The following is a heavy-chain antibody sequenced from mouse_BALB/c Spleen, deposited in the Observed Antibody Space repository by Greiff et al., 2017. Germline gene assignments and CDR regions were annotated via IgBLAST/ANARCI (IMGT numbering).Heavy chain of an antibody. CDR3: ARSGGYDGLYAMDY. Sequence: QVQLQQSGAELARPGASVKLSCKASGYTFTDYYINWVKQRTGQGLEWIGEIYPGSGNTYYNEKFKGKATLTADKSSSTAYMQLSSLTSEDSAVYFCARSGGYDGLYAMDYWVQGTSVTVSS. V-gene: IGHV1-77*01. D-gene: IGHD2-14*01. CDR2: IYPGSGNT. J-gene: IGHJ4*01. CDR1: GYTFTDYY.